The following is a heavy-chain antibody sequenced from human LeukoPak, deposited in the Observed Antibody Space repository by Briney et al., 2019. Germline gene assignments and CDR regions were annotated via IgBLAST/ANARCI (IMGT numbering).Heavy chain of an antibody. CDR3: ARQYYDSSGYYPWYFDY. Sequence: PSETLSLTCTVSGGSFSSTTYYWGWIRQPPGKGLEWIGSVYYSGSTYYNQSLKSRVTISVDTSKNQFSLKLTSVTAADMAVYYCARQYYDSSGYYPWYFDYWGQGTLVTVSS. V-gene: IGHV4-39*01. CDR1: GGSFSSTTYY. J-gene: IGHJ4*02. D-gene: IGHD3-22*01. CDR2: VYYSGST.